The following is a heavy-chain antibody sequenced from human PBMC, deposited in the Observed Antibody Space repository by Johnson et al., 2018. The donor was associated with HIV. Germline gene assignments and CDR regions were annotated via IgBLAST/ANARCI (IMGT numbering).Heavy chain of an antibody. CDR3: ARVLLGGRTAYSSSWWGAFDI. Sequence: VQLVESGGGLVQPGGSLRLSCAASGFTFSNYWMHWVRQAPGKGLVWVSRINSDGSSTSYADSVKGRFTISRDNAKNSLYLQMNSLRAEDTALYYCARVLLGGRTAYSSSWWGAFDIWGQGTMVTVSS. D-gene: IGHD6-13*01. J-gene: IGHJ3*02. V-gene: IGHV3-74*02. CDR2: INSDGSST. CDR1: GFTFSNYW.